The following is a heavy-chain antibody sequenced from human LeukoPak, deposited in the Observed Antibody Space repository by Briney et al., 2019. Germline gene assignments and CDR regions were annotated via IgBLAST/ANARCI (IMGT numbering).Heavy chain of an antibody. CDR2: IIPIFGTA. Sequence: SVKVSCKASGGTLISYAISWVRQAPGQGVEWMGGIIPIFGTANFAQKFQGTVTTTADESTSTAYMKLSSLRSEDTAVYYCARTRESFVVPAYYYYYGMDVWGEGTTVTVSS. CDR3: ARTRESFVVPAYYYYYGMDV. D-gene: IGHD2-2*01. J-gene: IGHJ6*04. CDR1: GGTLISYA. V-gene: IGHV1-69*13.